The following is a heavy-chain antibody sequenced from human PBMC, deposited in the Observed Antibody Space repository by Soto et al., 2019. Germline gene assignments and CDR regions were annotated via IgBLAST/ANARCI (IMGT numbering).Heavy chain of an antibody. Sequence: QVQLVQSGAEVKKPGSSARVSCKASGGTFSNYGISWVRQAPGQGLEWMGGIIPIFGTANYAQKFQGRVTITADESTSTAYMELSSLRSEDTAVYYCARVSPIAVLLGWFDPWGQGTLVTVSS. J-gene: IGHJ5*02. V-gene: IGHV1-69*01. CDR2: IIPIFGTA. D-gene: IGHD6-19*01. CDR1: GGTFSNYG. CDR3: ARVSPIAVLLGWFDP.